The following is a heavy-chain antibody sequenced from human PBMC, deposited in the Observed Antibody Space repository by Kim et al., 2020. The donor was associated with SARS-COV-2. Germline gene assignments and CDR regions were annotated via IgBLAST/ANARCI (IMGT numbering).Heavy chain of an antibody. D-gene: IGHD3-9*01. Sequence: RVTISVDTSKNQFSLKLSSVTAADTAVYYCARDYDILTGYYPGYYGMDVWGQGTTVTVSS. CDR3: ARDYDILTGYYPGYYGMDV. J-gene: IGHJ6*02. V-gene: IGHV4-31*02.